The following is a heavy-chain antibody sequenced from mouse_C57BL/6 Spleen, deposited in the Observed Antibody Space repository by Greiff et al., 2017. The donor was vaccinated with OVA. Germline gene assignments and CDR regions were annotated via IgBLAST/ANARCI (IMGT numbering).Heavy chain of an antibody. Sequence: VQLQQPGAELVKPGASVKVSCKASGYTFTSYWMHWVKQRPGQGLEWIGRIHPSDSDTNYNQKFKGKATLTVDKSSSTAYMQLSSLTSEDSAVYYCAMFPYDYDAWFAYWGQGTLVTVSA. CDR3: AMFPYDYDAWFAY. J-gene: IGHJ3*01. CDR2: IHPSDSDT. V-gene: IGHV1-74*01. D-gene: IGHD2-4*01. CDR1: GYTFTSYW.